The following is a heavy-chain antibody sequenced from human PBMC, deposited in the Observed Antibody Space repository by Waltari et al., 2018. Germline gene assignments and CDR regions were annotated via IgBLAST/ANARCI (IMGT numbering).Heavy chain of an antibody. J-gene: IGHJ4*02. Sequence: QVQLVQSGAEVKKPGASVKVSCKASGSTFTGYYVPWVRPAPGQGLEWMGWVDPNSGGTNYAQKFQGRVTMTRDTSISTAYMDLSRLRSDDTAIYYCARVRGSIGSYRLDYWGQGALVTVSS. V-gene: IGHV1-2*02. D-gene: IGHD1-26*01. CDR3: ARVRGSIGSYRLDY. CDR1: GSTFTGYY. CDR2: VDPNSGGT.